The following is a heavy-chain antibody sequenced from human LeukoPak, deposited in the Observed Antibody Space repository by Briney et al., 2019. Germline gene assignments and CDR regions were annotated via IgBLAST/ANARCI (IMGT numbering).Heavy chain of an antibody. Sequence: ASVKVSCKXSGGTFSSNAISWVRQAPRQGLEWMGGIIPIFGTANYAQKFQGRVTITADESTSTAYMELSSLRSEDTAVYYCAREEVVPAQPAYYFDYWGQGTLVTVSS. CDR2: IIPIFGTA. V-gene: IGHV1-69*13. CDR1: GGTFSSNA. CDR3: AREEVVPAQPAYYFDY. J-gene: IGHJ4*02. D-gene: IGHD2-2*01.